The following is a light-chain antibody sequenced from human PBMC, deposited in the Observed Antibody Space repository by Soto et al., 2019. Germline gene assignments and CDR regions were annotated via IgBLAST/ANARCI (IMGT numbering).Light chain of an antibody. J-gene: IGKJ2*01. CDR3: QQCHNWPLT. V-gene: IGKV3-15*01. CDR2: GAS. CDR1: QSINSE. Sequence: EIVMTQSPATLSLSPGERAALSCRASQSINSELAWYQQKPGQPPRLLIYGASTRAPGVPARFTGSESGSEFTLTISGLQSEDFAVYYCQQCHNWPLTFGQGTRLEI.